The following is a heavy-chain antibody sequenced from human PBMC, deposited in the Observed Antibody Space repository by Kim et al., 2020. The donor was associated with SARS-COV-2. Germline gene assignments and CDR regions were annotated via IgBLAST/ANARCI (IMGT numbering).Heavy chain of an antibody. CDR1: GFSFSYYG. V-gene: IGHV3-33*01. CDR3: ARDADTSGHFSYFDS. CDR2: IRYDGSKT. Sequence: GGSLRLSCGASGFSFSYYGMDWVRQAPGKGLEWVAGIRYDGSKTWLADSVKGRFTISRDNAKNTVSLQMNGLRADDTAVYYCARDADTSGHFSYFDSWGQGTLVTVSS. D-gene: IGHD3-22*01. J-gene: IGHJ4*02.